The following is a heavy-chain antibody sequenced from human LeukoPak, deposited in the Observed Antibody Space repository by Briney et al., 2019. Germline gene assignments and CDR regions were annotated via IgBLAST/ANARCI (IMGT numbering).Heavy chain of an antibody. D-gene: IGHD3-22*01. CDR1: GYSFTSYW. V-gene: IGHV5-51*01. J-gene: IGHJ4*02. CDR2: IYPGDSGT. Sequence: GESLKISCKGSGYSFTSYWIGWVRQMPGKGLEWMGIIYPGDSGTRYSPSFQGQVTISADKSISTAYLQWSSLKASDTAMYYCARLIPYYYDSSGYYYFDYWGQGTLVTVSS. CDR3: ARLIPYYYDSSGYYYFDY.